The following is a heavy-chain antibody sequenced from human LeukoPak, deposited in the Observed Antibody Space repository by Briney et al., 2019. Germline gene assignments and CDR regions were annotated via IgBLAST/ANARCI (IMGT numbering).Heavy chain of an antibody. CDR1: GDSISSGDYY. D-gene: IGHD3-9*01. CDR2: ISSSGST. V-gene: IGHV4-61*02. Sequence: PSETLSLTCTVSGDSISSGDYYWSWIRQPAGKGLEWIGRISSSGSTNYNPSLKSRVTISVDTSKNQFSLKLSSVTAADTAVYYCAREPTTEYDILTGYYNVHRYYYYMDVWGKGTTVTISS. CDR3: AREPTTEYDILTGYYNVHRYYYYMDV. J-gene: IGHJ6*03.